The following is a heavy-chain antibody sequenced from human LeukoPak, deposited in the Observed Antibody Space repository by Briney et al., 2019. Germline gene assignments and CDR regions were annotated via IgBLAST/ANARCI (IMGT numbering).Heavy chain of an antibody. V-gene: IGHV3-21*01. CDR3: ARGHSGSSVDY. D-gene: IGHD3-10*01. CDR1: GFTFDDYD. Sequence: SGGSLRLSCAASGFTFDDYDMSWVRQAPGRGLEWVSSISSSSSYIYYADSVKGRFTISRDNAKNSLYLQMNSLRAEDTAVYYCARGHSGSSVDYWGQGTLVTVSS. CDR2: ISSSSSYI. J-gene: IGHJ4*02.